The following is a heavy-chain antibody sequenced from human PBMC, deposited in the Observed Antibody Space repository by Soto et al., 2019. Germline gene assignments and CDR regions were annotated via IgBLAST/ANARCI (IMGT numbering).Heavy chain of an antibody. CDR3: ARVVATVAGPYGMDV. Sequence: GASVKVSCKASGYTFTSYDINWVRQATGQGLEWMGWISAYNGNTNFAQKLQGRVTMTTDTSTSTAYMELRSLRSDDTAVYYCARVVATVAGPYGMDVWGQGTTVTVSS. CDR2: ISAYNGNT. D-gene: IGHD6-19*01. J-gene: IGHJ6*02. V-gene: IGHV1-18*01. CDR1: GYTFTSYD.